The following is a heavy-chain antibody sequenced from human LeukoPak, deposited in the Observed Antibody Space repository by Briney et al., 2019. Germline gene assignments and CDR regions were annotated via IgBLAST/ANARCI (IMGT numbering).Heavy chain of an antibody. V-gene: IGHV1-18*01. D-gene: IGHD2-2*02. Sequence: GASVKVSCKASGYTFTSYGISWVRQAPGQGLEWMGWISAYNGNTNYAQKLQGRVTMTTVTSTSTAYMELRSLRSDDTAVYYCARGRYCSSTSCYTPGAFDIWGQGTMVTVSS. J-gene: IGHJ3*02. CDR3: ARGRYCSSTSCYTPGAFDI. CDR2: ISAYNGNT. CDR1: GYTFTSYG.